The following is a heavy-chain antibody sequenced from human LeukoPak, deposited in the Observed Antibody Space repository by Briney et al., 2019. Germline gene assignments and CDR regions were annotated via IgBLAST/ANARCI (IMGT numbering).Heavy chain of an antibody. V-gene: IGHV3-23*01. D-gene: IGHD4-17*01. CDR1: GFTFTNYA. CDR2: ISGGGGST. CDR3: AKDYDYYDYGVSVRGKNWFDP. J-gene: IGHJ5*02. Sequence: AGGSLRLSCAASGFTFTNYAMSWVPQAPARGLEWVSGISGGGGSTYYADSVKGRFTIPRDSSKNTLYLQMNSLRAEDTAVYYCAKDYDYYDYGVSVRGKNWFDPWGQGTLVTVSS.